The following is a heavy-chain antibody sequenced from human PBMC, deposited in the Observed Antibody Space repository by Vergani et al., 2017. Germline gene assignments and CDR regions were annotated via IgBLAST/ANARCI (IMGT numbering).Heavy chain of an antibody. Sequence: QVDLQESGPWLVKSSETLSLNFAVSCHSVRSGYYWGWIRQPPGRGLEWIGCVHRNGNTYYTSSLRSRATISRDTSKNQFSLRLTSVTAADTAVYYCARQNPYGSAHVDVWGRGVLVTVSA. CDR1: CHSVRSGYY. D-gene: IGHD3-10*01. CDR2: VHRNGNT. V-gene: IGHV4-38-2*01. CDR3: ARQNPYGSAHVDV. J-gene: IGHJ4*02.